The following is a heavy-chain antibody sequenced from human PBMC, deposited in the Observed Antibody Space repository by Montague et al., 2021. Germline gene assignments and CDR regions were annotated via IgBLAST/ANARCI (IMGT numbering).Heavy chain of an antibody. J-gene: IGHJ4*02. V-gene: IGHV6-1*01. Sequence: CAISGDSDAGEEARWRWDEQTPERELEWQGGSCYRSKKNNDYAVSVKSRITINPDTSKSQISLQLNSVTPEDTAVYYCARTSASSDYWGQGTLVTVSS. CDR3: ARTSASSDY. CDR2: SCYRSKKNN. D-gene: IGHD1-26*01. CDR1: GDSDAGEEAR.